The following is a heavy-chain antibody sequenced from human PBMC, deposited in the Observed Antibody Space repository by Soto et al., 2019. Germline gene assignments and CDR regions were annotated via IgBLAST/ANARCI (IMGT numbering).Heavy chain of an antibody. CDR3: ARDGPGVPAAIDYYYYGMDV. CDR2: ISSSSSYI. Sequence: TGGSLRLSCAASGFTFSSYSMNWVRQAPGKGLEWVSSISSSSSYIYYADSVKGRFTISRDNAKNSLYLQMNSLRAEDTAVYYCARDGPGVPAAIDYYYYGMDVWGQGTTVTVSS. CDR1: GFTFSSYS. D-gene: IGHD2-2*02. V-gene: IGHV3-21*01. J-gene: IGHJ6*02.